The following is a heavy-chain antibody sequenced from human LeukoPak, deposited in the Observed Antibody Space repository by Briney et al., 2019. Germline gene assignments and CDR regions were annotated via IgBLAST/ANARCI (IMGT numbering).Heavy chain of an antibody. D-gene: IGHD2-15*01. J-gene: IGHJ4*02. CDR1: GFTFSSYG. CDR3: ARGGRLRTGGTYNCDY. Sequence: PGRSLRLSCTASGFTFSSYGMHWVRQAPGKGLEWVAVIWYGGSSKYYAASVEGRFTYSRDNSKATLYLQMYILRAEERAVYYCARGGRLRTGGTYNCDYWGQGTLVTVSS. CDR2: IWYGGSSK. V-gene: IGHV3-33*01.